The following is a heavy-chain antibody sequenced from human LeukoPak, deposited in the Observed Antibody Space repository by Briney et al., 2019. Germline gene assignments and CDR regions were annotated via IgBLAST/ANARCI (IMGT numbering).Heavy chain of an antibody. Sequence: ASVKVSCKASGYTFTSYAISWVRQAPGQGLEWMGGIIPIFGTANYAQKFQGRVTITADESTSTAYMELSSLRSEDTAVYYCARGGRIYSSAHFDYWGQGTLVTVSS. CDR1: GYTFTSYA. CDR3: ARGGRIYSSAHFDY. D-gene: IGHD6-25*01. CDR2: IIPIFGTA. J-gene: IGHJ4*02. V-gene: IGHV1-69*13.